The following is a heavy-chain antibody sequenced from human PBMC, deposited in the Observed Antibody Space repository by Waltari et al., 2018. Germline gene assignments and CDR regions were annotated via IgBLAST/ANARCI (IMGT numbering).Heavy chain of an antibody. Sequence: QVQLVESGGGVVQPGRSLRLSCAASGFTFSSYAMHWVRQAPGKGLGWVAVISYDGSNKYYADAVKGRFTSSRDNSKNPLYLQMNSLRAEDTAVYYCARDGQADMITFGGGPEDVWGQGTTVTVSS. CDR2: ISYDGSNK. CDR3: ARDGQADMITFGGGPEDV. CDR1: GFTFSSYA. V-gene: IGHV3-30-3*01. D-gene: IGHD3-16*01. J-gene: IGHJ6*02.